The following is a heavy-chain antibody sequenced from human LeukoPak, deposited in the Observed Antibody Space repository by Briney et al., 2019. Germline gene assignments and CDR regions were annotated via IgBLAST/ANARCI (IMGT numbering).Heavy chain of an antibody. D-gene: IGHD5-18*01. Sequence: ASVKVSCKASGYTFTSYGISWVRQAPGQGLEWMGWINAYNDNTKYAQKLQGRVTMSTDTSTSTAYMELRSLRSDDTAVYYCATFKSTSYGYNWFDPWGQGTQVTVPS. CDR3: ATFKSTSYGYNWFDP. V-gene: IGHV1-18*01. CDR2: INAYNDNT. J-gene: IGHJ5*02. CDR1: GYTFTSYG.